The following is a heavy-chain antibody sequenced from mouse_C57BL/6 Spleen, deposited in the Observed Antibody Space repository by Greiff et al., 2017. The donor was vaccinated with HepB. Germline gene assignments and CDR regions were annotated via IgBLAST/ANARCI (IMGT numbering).Heavy chain of an antibody. Sequence: QVHVKQSGAELARPGASVKLSCKASGYTFTSYGISWVKQRTGQGLEWIGEIYPRSGNTYYNEKFKGKATLTADKSSSTAYMELRSLTSEDSAVYFCAREDDGYYPYAMDYWGQGTSVTVSS. V-gene: IGHV1-81*01. CDR3: AREDDGYYPYAMDY. J-gene: IGHJ4*01. CDR1: GYTFTSYG. D-gene: IGHD2-3*01. CDR2: IYPRSGNT.